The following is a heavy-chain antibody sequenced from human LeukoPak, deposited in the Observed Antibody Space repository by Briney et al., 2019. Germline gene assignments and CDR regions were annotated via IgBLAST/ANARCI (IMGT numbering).Heavy chain of an antibody. CDR2: IYYSGST. V-gene: IGHV4-59*08. Sequence: PSETLSLTCTVSGGSISSYYWSWIRQPPGKGLEWIGYIYYSGSTNYNPSLKSRVTISVDTSKNQFSLKLSSVTAADTAVYYCARVRNCSSTSCLDYWGQGTLVTVSS. D-gene: IGHD2-2*01. CDR1: GGSISSYY. CDR3: ARVRNCSSTSCLDY. J-gene: IGHJ4*02.